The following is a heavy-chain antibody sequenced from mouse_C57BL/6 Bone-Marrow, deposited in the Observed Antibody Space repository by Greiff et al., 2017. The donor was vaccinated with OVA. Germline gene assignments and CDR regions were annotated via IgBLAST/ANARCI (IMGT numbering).Heavy chain of an antibody. D-gene: IGHD2-4*01. CDR1: GFTFSDFY. CDR2: SRNKANDYTT. Sequence: DVKLVESGGGLVQSGRSLRLSCATSGFTFSDFYMEWVRQAPGKGLEWIAASRNKANDYTTEYSASVKGRFIVSRDTSQSILYLQMNALRAEDTAIYYCARDGYDYDGAWFAYWGQGTLVTVSA. J-gene: IGHJ3*01. V-gene: IGHV7-1*01. CDR3: ARDGYDYDGAWFAY.